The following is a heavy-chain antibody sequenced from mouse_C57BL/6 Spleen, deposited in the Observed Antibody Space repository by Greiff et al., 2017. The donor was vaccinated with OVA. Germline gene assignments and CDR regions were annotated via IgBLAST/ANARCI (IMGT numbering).Heavy chain of an antibody. CDR1: GYTFTSYW. V-gene: IGHV1-53*01. D-gene: IGHD1-1*01. CDR3: ARGLRSTYYFDY. Sequence: LQESGTELVKPGASVKLSCKASGYTFTSYWMHWVKQRPGQGLEWIGNINPSNGGTNYNEKFKSKATLTVDKSSSTAYMQLSSLTSEDSAVYYCARGLRSTYYFDYWGQGTTLTVSS. J-gene: IGHJ2*01. CDR2: INPSNGGT.